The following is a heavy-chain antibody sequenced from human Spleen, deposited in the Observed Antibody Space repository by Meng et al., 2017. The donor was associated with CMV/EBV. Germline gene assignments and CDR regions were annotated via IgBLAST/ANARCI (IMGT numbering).Heavy chain of an antibody. CDR3: ARDPVDTSFDY. D-gene: IGHD5-18*01. Sequence: QLQLQESGPGPVKRAETLALTCTVSGGSISSYYWSWIRQPAGKGLEWIGRIYTSGSTHYNPSLKSRVTMSVDTSKNQFSLKLSSVTAADTAVYYCARDPVDTSFDYWGQGTLVTVSS. CDR1: GGSISSYY. J-gene: IGHJ4*02. CDR2: IYTSGST. V-gene: IGHV4-4*07.